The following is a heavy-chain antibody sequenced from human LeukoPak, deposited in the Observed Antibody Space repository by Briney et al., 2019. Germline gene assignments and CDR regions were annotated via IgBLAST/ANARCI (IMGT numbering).Heavy chain of an antibody. D-gene: IGHD3/OR15-3a*01. J-gene: IGHJ6*03. Sequence: GESLKISCKGSGYSFTRNWIGWVRQMPGKGLEWMGIIYPGDSDTRYNPSFQGQVTISADKSISTAYLQWSSLKASDAAIYYCATHVFSYDFQFYYMDVWGKGTTVTVSS. CDR2: IYPGDSDT. CDR3: ATHVFSYDFQFYYMDV. V-gene: IGHV5-51*01. CDR1: GYSFTRNW.